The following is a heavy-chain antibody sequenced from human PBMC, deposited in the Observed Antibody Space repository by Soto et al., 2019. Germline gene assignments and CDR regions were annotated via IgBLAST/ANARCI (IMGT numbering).Heavy chain of an antibody. J-gene: IGHJ4*02. CDR3: ARGGYYDILTGPVGY. Sequence: GGSLRLSCAASGFTFSSYAMHWVRQAPGKGLEWVAVISYDGSNKYYADSVKGRFTISRDNSKNTLYLQMNSLRAEDTAVYYCARGGYYDILTGPVGYWGQGTLVTVS. V-gene: IGHV3-30-3*01. CDR2: ISYDGSNK. CDR1: GFTFSSYA. D-gene: IGHD3-9*01.